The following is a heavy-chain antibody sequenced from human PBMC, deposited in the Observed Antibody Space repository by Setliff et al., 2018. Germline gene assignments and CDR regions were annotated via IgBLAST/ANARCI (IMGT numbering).Heavy chain of an antibody. D-gene: IGHD5-12*01. V-gene: IGHV4-34*01. Sequence: LSLTCAVYGGSFSGFYWSWIRQPPGKGLEWIGEINHSGSTNYNPSLKSRVTISVDTSKNQFSLKLSSVTAADTAVYYCTRGPDGYTYQGAFDIWGQGTMGTVSS. CDR2: INHSGST. CDR1: GGSFSGFY. J-gene: IGHJ3*02. CDR3: TRGPDGYTYQGAFDI.